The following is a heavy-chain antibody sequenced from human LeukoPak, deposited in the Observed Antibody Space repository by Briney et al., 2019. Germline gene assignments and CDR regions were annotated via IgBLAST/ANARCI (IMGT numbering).Heavy chain of an antibody. Sequence: GGTLRLSCAASGFTFSSCGMSWVRQAPGKGLEWVSTISASGYNTYYADSVQGRFTISRDNSKNTLYLQMNSLRVEDTAVYYCAKGAEEGVVITSVYYYYMDVWGKGTTVTISS. CDR1: GFTFSSCG. CDR2: ISASGYNT. D-gene: IGHD3-22*01. J-gene: IGHJ6*03. V-gene: IGHV3-23*01. CDR3: AKGAEEGVVITSVYYYYMDV.